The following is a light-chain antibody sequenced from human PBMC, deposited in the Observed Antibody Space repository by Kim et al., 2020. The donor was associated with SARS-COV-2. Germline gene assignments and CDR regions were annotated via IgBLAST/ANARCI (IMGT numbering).Light chain of an antibody. CDR3: QQFGHSPWT. CDR1: QNLNSRF. V-gene: IGKV3-20*01. CDR2: GAS. J-gene: IGKJ1*01. Sequence: SPGERFTLSCSASQNLNSRFLAWYQQKPGQAPRLLVYGASNRATGIPDRFSGSGSATDFTLTITRLEPEDFAVYFCQQFGHSPWTFGQGTKVDIK.